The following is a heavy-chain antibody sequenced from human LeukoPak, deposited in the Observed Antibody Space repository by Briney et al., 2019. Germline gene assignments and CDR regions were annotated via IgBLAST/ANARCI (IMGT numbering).Heavy chain of an antibody. Sequence: GGSLRLSCAASGFTFSSYAMSWVRQAPGKGLEWVSAISGSGGSTYYADSVKGRFTISRDNSKNTLYLQMNSLRAEDTAVYYCAKDLERSSSWYGAFDYWGQGTLVTVSS. CDR1: GFTFSSYA. J-gene: IGHJ4*02. V-gene: IGHV3-23*01. D-gene: IGHD6-13*01. CDR2: ISGSGGST. CDR3: AKDLERSSSWYGAFDY.